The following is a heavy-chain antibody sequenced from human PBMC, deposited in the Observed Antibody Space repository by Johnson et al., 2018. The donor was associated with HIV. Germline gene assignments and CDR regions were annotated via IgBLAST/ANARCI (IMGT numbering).Heavy chain of an antibody. CDR1: GFTFSNYG. Sequence: VQLVESGGGVVQPGGSLRLSCVASGFTFSNYGMHWVRQAPGKGLEWVAFIRYDGSNTYYADSVKGQFTISRDNSKNTLYLQMKSLGGEDTAVYYCARDFLRLLDAFDIWGQGTMVTVSS. D-gene: IGHD3-16*01. V-gene: IGHV3-30*02. J-gene: IGHJ3*02. CDR3: ARDFLRLLDAFDI. CDR2: IRYDGSNT.